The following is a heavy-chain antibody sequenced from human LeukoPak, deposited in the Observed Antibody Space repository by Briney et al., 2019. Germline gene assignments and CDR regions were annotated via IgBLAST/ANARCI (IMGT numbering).Heavy chain of an antibody. CDR1: GYTLTGYY. Sequence: ASVKVSCKASGYTLTGYYMHWVREAPGQGLECMGGINPNSGGTNYAQKFQGRVTMTRATSNSTAYMELSRMRFDYTAVYYCARAYDNDGGCSRDSASDNWGQGTMVTVSS. CDR3: ARAYDNDGGCSRDSASDN. J-gene: IGHJ4*01. CDR2: INPNSGGT. V-gene: IGHV1-2*02. D-gene: IGHD3-16*01.